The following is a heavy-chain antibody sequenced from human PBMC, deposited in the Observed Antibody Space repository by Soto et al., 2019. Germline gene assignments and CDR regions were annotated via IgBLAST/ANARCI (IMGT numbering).Heavy chain of an antibody. Sequence: GGSLRLSCAASGFTFSSYAMHWVRQAPGKGLEWVAVISYDGSNKYYADSVKGRFTISRYNTKNTLYLQMNSLIAEDTAVYYGARDSSHYSSWYVDYYYGMDVWGQGTTVTVSS. CDR1: GFTFSSYA. CDR3: ARDSSHYSSWYVDYYYGMDV. D-gene: IGHD6-13*01. V-gene: IGHV3-30-3*01. J-gene: IGHJ6*02. CDR2: ISYDGSNK.